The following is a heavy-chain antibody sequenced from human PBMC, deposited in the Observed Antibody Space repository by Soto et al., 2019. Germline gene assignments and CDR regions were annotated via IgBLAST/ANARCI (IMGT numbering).Heavy chain of an antibody. CDR1: GFTFSSYA. J-gene: IGHJ4*02. Sequence: PVGSLRLSCAASGFTFSSYAMSWVRQAPGKGLEWVSAISGSGGSTYYADSVKGRFTISRDNSKNTLYLQMNSLRAEDTAVYYCAKVRDGYKNLGNDYWGQGTLVTVSS. CDR3: AKVRDGYKNLGNDY. CDR2: ISGSGGST. D-gene: IGHD3-16*01. V-gene: IGHV3-23*01.